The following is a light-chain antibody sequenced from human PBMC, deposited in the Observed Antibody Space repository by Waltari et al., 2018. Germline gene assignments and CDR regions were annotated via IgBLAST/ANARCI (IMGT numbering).Light chain of an antibody. J-gene: IGLJ3*02. CDR2: DVS. Sequence: QSALTQPASVSGSPGQTITISCTGTSSDVGFYNYVSWYQQHPGKAPKLRIYDVSERPAGVSKCFSCSKSGNTASLTSSGRQAEDEADYYCNSYAGSSSWVFGGGTKLTVL. CDR3: NSYAGSSSWV. CDR1: SSDVGFYNY. V-gene: IGLV2-14*01.